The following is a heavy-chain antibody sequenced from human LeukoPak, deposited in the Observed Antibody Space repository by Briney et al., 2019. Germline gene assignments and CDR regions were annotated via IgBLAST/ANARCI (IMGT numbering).Heavy chain of an antibody. D-gene: IGHD5-12*01. Sequence: GRSLRLSCEVSGFTFTRHGMHWVRQAPGKGLEWVASLSSDGRKTHYADPVRGRFTTSRDTSKNTLSLQMDSLRVEDTAVYFCVRVPLGYSAYEDEDLIYYFDYWGQGTLVTVSS. CDR2: LSSDGRKT. CDR3: VRVPLGYSAYEDEDLIYYFDY. CDR1: GFTFTRHG. J-gene: IGHJ4*02. V-gene: IGHV3-30*03.